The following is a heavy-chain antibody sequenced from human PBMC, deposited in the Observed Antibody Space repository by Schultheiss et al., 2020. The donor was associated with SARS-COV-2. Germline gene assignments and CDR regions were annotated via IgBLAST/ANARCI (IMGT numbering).Heavy chain of an antibody. CDR2: IYYSGST. CDR1: GGSISSYY. Sequence: SQTLSLTCTVSGGSISSYYWSWIRQPPGKGLEWIGYIYYSGSTYYNPSLKSRVTISVDTSKNQFSLKLSSVTAADTAVYYCARHISGWRYYYYGMDVWGQGTTVTVSS. D-gene: IGHD6-19*01. CDR3: ARHISGWRYYYYGMDV. V-gene: IGHV4-59*08. J-gene: IGHJ6*02.